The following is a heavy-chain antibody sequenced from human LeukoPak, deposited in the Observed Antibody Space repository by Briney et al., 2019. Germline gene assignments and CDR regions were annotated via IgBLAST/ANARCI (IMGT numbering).Heavy chain of an antibody. CDR2: INPSGGST. CDR3: AREGSSGWTFDY. J-gene: IGHJ4*02. CDR1: GGTFSSYA. D-gene: IGHD6-19*01. Sequence: ASVKVSCKASGGTFSSYAISWVRQAPGQGLGWMGIINPSGGSTSYAQKFQGRVTMTRDTSTSTVYMELSSLRSEDTAVYYCAREGSSGWTFDYWGQGTLVTVSS. V-gene: IGHV1-46*01.